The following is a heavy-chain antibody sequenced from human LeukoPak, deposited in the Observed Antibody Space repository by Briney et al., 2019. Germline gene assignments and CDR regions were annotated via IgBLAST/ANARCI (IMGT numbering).Heavy chain of an antibody. J-gene: IGHJ4*02. CDR1: GFTVSSNY. CDR3: ARDSHLYYYDSSGIDY. D-gene: IGHD3-22*01. CDR2: IKQDGSEK. Sequence: PGGSLRLSCAASGFTVSSNYMSWVRQAPGKGLEWVANIKQDGSEKYYVDSVKGRFTISRDNAKNSLYLQMNSLRAEDTAVYYCARDSHLYYYDSSGIDYWGQGTLVTVSS. V-gene: IGHV3-7*01.